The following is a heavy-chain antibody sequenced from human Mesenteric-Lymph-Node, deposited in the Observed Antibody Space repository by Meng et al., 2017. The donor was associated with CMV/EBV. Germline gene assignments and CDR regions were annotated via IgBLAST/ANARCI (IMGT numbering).Heavy chain of an antibody. V-gene: IGHV3-21*01. CDR1: GFTFTTYT. J-gene: IGHJ4*02. Sequence: GESLKISCAASGFTFTTYTMNWVRQAPGKGLEWVSSISSSSSFIYYAHSVEGRFIISRDNAKNSLYLQMNSLRAEDTAVYCCAREAYGDYAVGYWGQGTLVTVSS. CDR3: AREAYGDYAVGY. D-gene: IGHD4-17*01. CDR2: ISSSSSFI.